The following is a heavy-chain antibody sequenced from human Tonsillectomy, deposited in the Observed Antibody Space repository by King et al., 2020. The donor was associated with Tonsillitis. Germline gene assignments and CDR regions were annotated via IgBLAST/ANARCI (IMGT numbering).Heavy chain of an antibody. J-gene: IGHJ3*02. D-gene: IGHD4/OR15-4a*01. V-gene: IGHV3-74*02. Sequence: VQLVQSGGGLVQPGGSLRLSCAASGFTFRSNWMHWVRQAPGKGLVWVSRINKDGGTTIYADSVKGRFTISRDNAKNTLYLQMNSLRAEDTAVYYCASLTTHDDACDIWGQGTMVTVSS. CDR2: INKDGGTT. CDR1: GFTFRSNW. CDR3: ASLTTHDDACDI.